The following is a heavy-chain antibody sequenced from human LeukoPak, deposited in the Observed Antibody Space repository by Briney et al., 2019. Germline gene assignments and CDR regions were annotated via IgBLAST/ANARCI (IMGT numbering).Heavy chain of an antibody. Sequence: GGSLRLSYAASGFTFSSYWMSWVRQAPGKGLEWVANINLDGSQKYYVDSVRGRFTISRDNAKNSLYLQMNSLRVEDTAVYYCARDWNGSGWPTDYWGQGTLVTVSS. CDR3: ARDWNGSGWPTDY. CDR2: INLDGSQK. CDR1: GFTFSSYW. D-gene: IGHD6-19*01. V-gene: IGHV3-7*05. J-gene: IGHJ4*02.